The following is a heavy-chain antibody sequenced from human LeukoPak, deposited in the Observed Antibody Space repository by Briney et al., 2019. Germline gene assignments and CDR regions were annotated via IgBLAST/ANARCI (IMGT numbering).Heavy chain of an antibody. V-gene: IGHV3-23*01. CDR3: ANFDSQWYYDSSGYLRGFDY. D-gene: IGHD3-22*01. J-gene: IGHJ4*02. CDR1: GFTFSSYA. Sequence: GGSLRLSCAASGFTFSSYAMSWVRQAPGKGLEWVSAISGSGGSTYYADSVKGRFTISRDNSKNTLYLQMNSLRAEDTAVYYCANFDSQWYYDSSGYLRGFDYWGQGTLVTVSS. CDR2: ISGSGGST.